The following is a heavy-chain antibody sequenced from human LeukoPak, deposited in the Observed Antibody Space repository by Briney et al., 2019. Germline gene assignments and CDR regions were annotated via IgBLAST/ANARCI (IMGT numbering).Heavy chain of an antibody. CDR3: VTHEVTIITRSTFDY. CDR2: IQYDGSNE. J-gene: IGHJ4*02. V-gene: IGHV3-30*02. CDR1: GFTFSSYA. Sequence: GGSLRLSCAASGFTFSSYAMSWVRQAPGKGLEWVAYIQYDGSNEQYAHSVKGRFRISRDSSKNILYLQMNSLRAEDTAVYYCVTHEVTIITRSTFDYWGQGTLVTVSS. D-gene: IGHD1-14*01.